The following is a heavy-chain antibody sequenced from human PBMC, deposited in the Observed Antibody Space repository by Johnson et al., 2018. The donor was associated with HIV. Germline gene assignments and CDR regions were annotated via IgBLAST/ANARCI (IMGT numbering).Heavy chain of an antibody. CDR3: ARGQRSSWYPVNAFDI. Sequence: VQLVESGGGVVRPGGSLRVSCVASGFTFNDYGMSWVRQGPGKGLEWVSGINWNGGSTGYADSVKGRFTISRDHSKNTLYLQMKSLRAGDTAVYYCARGQRSSWYPVNAFDIWGQGTMVTVSS. D-gene: IGHD6-13*01. CDR1: GFTFNDYG. J-gene: IGHJ3*02. V-gene: IGHV3-20*04. CDR2: INWNGGST.